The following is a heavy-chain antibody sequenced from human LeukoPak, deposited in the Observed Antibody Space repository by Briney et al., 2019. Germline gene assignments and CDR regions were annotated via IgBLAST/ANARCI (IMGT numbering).Heavy chain of an antibody. CDR1: GYTFTGYY. Sequence: GASVKVSCKASGYTFTGYYMHWVRQAPGQGLEWMGWINPNSGDTNYAQKFQGRVTMTRDTSISTAYMELSRLSSDDKDVYYCARAAAAHSDVWGKGTPVTVSS. D-gene: IGHD6-13*01. V-gene: IGHV1-2*02. CDR2: INPNSGDT. CDR3: ARAAAAHSDV. J-gene: IGHJ6*04.